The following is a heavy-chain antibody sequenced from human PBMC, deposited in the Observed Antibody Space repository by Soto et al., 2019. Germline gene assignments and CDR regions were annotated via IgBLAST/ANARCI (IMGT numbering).Heavy chain of an antibody. CDR1: GFTSSSYW. CDR3: ARDPGGSWYYYYYYGMDV. CDR2: IKQDGSEK. D-gene: IGHD6-13*01. J-gene: IGHJ6*02. Sequence: PGGSLRLSCAASGFTSSSYWMSWVRQAPGKGLEWVANIKQDGSEKYYVDSVKGRFTISRDNAKNSLYLQMNSLRAEDTAVYYCARDPGGSWYYYYYYGMDVWGQGTTVTVSS. V-gene: IGHV3-7*05.